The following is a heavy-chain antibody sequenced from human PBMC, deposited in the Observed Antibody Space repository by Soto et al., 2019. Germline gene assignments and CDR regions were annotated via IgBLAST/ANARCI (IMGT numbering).Heavy chain of an antibody. CDR2: ISGSSSTI. J-gene: IGHJ4*02. D-gene: IGHD3-22*01. Sequence: EVQLVESGGGLVQPGGSLRLSCAASGFSFSVYSMNWVRQAPGKGLEWVSYISGSSSTIYYADSVKGRITISRDNAKNSLYLQLSSLRDEDTAIYYCARESSGYPDSWGQGTLVTGSS. CDR1: GFSFSVYS. CDR3: ARESSGYPDS. V-gene: IGHV3-48*02.